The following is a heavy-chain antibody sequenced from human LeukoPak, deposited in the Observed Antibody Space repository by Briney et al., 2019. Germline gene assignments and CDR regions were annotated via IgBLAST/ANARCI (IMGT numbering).Heavy chain of an antibody. CDR3: TRENRPFCPFAY. CDR1: GGSIDMTNY. CDR2: IAHDGTR. D-gene: IGHD2/OR15-2a*01. Sequence: PSGTLSLTCGVSGGSIDMTNYWSWVRQAPGKGLERIGEIAHDGTRNYNASLRSRVAMSLDRANNQFSLSLTSVTAADTAVYYCTRENRPFCPFAYWGQGVLVTVSS. J-gene: IGHJ4*02. V-gene: IGHV4-4*02.